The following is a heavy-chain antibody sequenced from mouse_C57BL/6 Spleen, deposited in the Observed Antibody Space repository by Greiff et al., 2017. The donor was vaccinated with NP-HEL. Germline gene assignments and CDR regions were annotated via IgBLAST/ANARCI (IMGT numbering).Heavy chain of an antibody. CDR1: GYTFTSYW. CDR2: INPSNGGT. CDR3: ARPFYEYSGFAY. D-gene: IGHD2-4*01. Sequence: VQLQQSGTELVKPGASVKLSCKASGYTFTSYWMHWVKQRPGQGLEWIGNINPSNGGTNYNEKFKSKATLTVDKSSSTAYMQLSSLTSEDSAVFCCARPFYEYSGFAYWGHGTLVTVSA. J-gene: IGHJ3*01. V-gene: IGHV1-53*01.